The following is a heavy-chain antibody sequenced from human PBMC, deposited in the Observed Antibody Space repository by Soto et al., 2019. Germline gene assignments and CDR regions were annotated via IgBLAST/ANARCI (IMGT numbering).Heavy chain of an antibody. D-gene: IGHD3-9*01. CDR2: ISATSTYI. V-gene: IGHV3-21*01. CDR3: ARVHSVTGSVHFDH. CDR1: SFNFTSYS. Sequence: LRLSCAGSSFNFTSYSLNWVRQAPGKGLEWVSSISATSTYIFYADSVKGRFTISRDNAQNSVSLQMNSLRAEDTALYYCARVHSVTGSVHFDHWGHGTLVTVSS. J-gene: IGHJ4*01.